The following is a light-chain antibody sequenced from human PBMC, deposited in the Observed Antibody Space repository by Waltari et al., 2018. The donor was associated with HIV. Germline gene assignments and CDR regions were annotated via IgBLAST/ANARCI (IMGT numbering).Light chain of an antibody. CDR2: GSS. V-gene: IGKV3-15*01. J-gene: IGKJ1*01. CDR3: QQYNSWPRT. CDR1: QSISGN. Sequence: TQSPATLSVSPGERVTLSCRASQSISGNLAWYQQRRGQAPRLLIYGSSTRASGIPARFSGSGSGPEFSLTISSLQSEDFAIYYCQQYNSWPRTFGQGTKLEI.